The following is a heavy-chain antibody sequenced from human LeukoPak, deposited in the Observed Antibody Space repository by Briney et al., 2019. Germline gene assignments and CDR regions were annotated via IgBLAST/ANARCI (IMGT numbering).Heavy chain of an antibody. V-gene: IGHV1-18*01. CDR3: ARAPIAVAGNFDY. CDR2: ISAYNGNT. J-gene: IGHJ4*02. D-gene: IGHD6-19*01. Sequence: GASVKVSCKASGYTFTSYGISWVRQAPGQGLEWMGWISAYNGNTNYAQKLQGRVTMTRDTSISTAYMELSRLRSDDTAVYYCARAPIAVAGNFDYWGQGTLVTVSS. CDR1: GYTFTSYG.